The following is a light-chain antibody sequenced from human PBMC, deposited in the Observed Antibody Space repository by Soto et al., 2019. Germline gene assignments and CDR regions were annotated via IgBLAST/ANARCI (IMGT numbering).Light chain of an antibody. J-gene: IGLJ1*01. V-gene: IGLV1-47*01. CDR2: RND. CDR3: ETWDDSLRVYV. CDR1: NSRSGSNY. Sequence: QSALPQPPSASGTPGQRVTISCSTTNSRSGSNYVYWYQQLPGAAPKLLIYRNDQRPSGVPDRFSASKSGTSASLAISGLRSEDDADYFCETWDDSLRVYVFGSGNKVTDL.